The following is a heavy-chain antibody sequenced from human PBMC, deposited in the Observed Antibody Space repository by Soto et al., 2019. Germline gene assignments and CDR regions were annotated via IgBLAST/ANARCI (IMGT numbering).Heavy chain of an antibody. Sequence: ASVKVSCKTSGSTFTHYYMHWVRLAPGQGLEWMGVINPGGGYTTYAQKFQGRVTMTRDTSTSTVYMELSSLKSEDTAVYYCGREYFDSRGTPPGDWGQGTLVTVSS. CDR2: INPGGGYT. V-gene: IGHV1-46*01. CDR3: GREYFDSRGTPPGD. D-gene: IGHD3-22*01. CDR1: GSTFTHYY. J-gene: IGHJ4*02.